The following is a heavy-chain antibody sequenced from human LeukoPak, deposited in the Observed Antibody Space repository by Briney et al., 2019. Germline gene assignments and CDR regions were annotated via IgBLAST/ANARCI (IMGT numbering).Heavy chain of an antibody. CDR2: ISGSVGRT. Sequence: SLCPSSAPSGFTFSSDATGWVCQPPERGLEWVSAISGSVGRTYYADAVKGRFTISRDSSTHTLYLQMNSQRAEDTDVYDCAREQGPGIAAPGTDYWGQGTLVTVSS. D-gene: IGHD6-13*01. CDR3: AREQGPGIAAPGTDY. J-gene: IGHJ4*02. CDR1: GFTFSSDA. V-gene: IGHV3-23*01.